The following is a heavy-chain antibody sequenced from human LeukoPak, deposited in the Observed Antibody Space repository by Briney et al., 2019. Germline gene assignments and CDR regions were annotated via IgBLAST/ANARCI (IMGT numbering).Heavy chain of an antibody. CDR1: GFIFSSYG. Sequence: GGSLRLSCAASGFIFSSYGMHWVRQAPGKGLEWVAVISYDGRNQFSADSVKGRVTISRDNSKNTLYLQMNSLRAEDTAVYYCAREGYSSSWTFDYWGQGTLVTVSS. CDR3: AREGYSSSWTFDY. CDR2: ISYDGRNQ. J-gene: IGHJ4*02. D-gene: IGHD6-13*01. V-gene: IGHV3-30*03.